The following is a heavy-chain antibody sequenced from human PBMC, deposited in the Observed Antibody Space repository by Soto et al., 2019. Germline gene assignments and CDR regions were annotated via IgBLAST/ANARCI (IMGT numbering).Heavy chain of an antibody. D-gene: IGHD6-6*01. V-gene: IGHV1-46*01. CDR1: GYTFTSYY. CDR2: INPSGGST. Sequence: ASVKVSCKASGYTFTSYYMHWVRQAPGQGLEWMGIINPSGGSTSYAQKFQGRVTMTRDTSTSTVYMELSSLRSDDTAVYYCAREGHLVAARRGSWFDPSGQGTLVTVSS. CDR3: AREGHLVAARRGSWFDP. J-gene: IGHJ5*02.